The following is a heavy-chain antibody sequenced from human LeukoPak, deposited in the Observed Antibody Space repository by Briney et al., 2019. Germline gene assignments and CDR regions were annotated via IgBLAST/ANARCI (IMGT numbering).Heavy chain of an antibody. V-gene: IGHV7-4-1*02. CDR3: ARDIEYSSPKDYYYMDV. Sequence: ASVKVSCKASGYTFTSYAMNWVRQAPGQGLEWMGWINTNTGNPTYAQGFTGRFVFSLDTSVSTAYLQISSLKAEGTAVYYCARDIEYSSPKDYYYMDVWGKGTTVTVSS. D-gene: IGHD6-6*01. CDR1: GYTFTSYA. J-gene: IGHJ6*03. CDR2: INTNTGNP.